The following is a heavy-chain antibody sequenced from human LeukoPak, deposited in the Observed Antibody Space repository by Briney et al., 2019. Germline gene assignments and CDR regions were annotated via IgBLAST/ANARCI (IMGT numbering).Heavy chain of an antibody. D-gene: IGHD6-19*01. Sequence: GASVKVSCKASGYTFTGYYMHWVRQAPGQGLEWMGWINPNSGGTNYAQKFQGRVTMTRDTSISTAYMELSRLRSDDTAVYYCARVFVAVAGTTLFYFDYWGQGTLVTVSS. CDR1: GYTFTGYY. CDR2: INPNSGGT. V-gene: IGHV1-2*02. CDR3: ARVFVAVAGTTLFYFDY. J-gene: IGHJ4*02.